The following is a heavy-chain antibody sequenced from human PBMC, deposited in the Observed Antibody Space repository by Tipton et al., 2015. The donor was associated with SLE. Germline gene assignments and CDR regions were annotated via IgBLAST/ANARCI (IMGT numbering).Heavy chain of an antibody. J-gene: IGHJ5*02. Sequence: QLVQSGAEVKKPGESLKISCKGSGYSFTSYWIGWVRQMPGKGLEWMGIIYPGDSDTRYSPSFQGQVTISADKSISTAYLQWSSLKVSDTAMYYCARLYYYDSSGPIGWFDPWGQGTLVTVSS. CDR3: ARLYYYDSSGPIGWFDP. CDR1: GYSFTSYW. V-gene: IGHV5-51*03. D-gene: IGHD3-22*01. CDR2: IYPGDSDT.